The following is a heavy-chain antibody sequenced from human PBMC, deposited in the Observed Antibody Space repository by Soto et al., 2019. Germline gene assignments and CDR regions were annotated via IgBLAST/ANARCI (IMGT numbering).Heavy chain of an antibody. D-gene: IGHD4-17*01. J-gene: IGHJ4*02. CDR3: ARDDYGDQRDHFDY. CDR1: GFTFSSYS. Sequence: GGSLRLSCAASGFTFSSYSMNWVRQAPGKGLEWVSYISSSSSTIYYADSVKGRFTISRDNAKNSLYLQMNSLRAEDTAVYYCARDDYGDQRDHFDYWGQGTLVTVSS. V-gene: IGHV3-48*01. CDR2: ISSSSSTI.